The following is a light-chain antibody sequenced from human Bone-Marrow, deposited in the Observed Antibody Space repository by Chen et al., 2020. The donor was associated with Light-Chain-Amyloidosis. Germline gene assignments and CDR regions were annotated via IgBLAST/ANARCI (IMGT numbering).Light chain of an antibody. V-gene: IGLV3-27*01. CDR3: SSATDRNVF. Sequence: SYDLTQPSSVSVSPGQRARITCSGDVLSKQYARWIQQKPGQAPLVIIFKDTERPSGISKRFACSTSGSTVALTIGGAQVDDEADYYCSSATDRNVFFGGGTKLTVL. J-gene: IGLJ2*01. CDR2: KDT. CDR1: VLSKQY.